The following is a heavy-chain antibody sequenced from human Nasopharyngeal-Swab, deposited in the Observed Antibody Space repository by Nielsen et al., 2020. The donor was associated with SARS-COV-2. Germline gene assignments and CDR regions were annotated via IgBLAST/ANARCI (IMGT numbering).Heavy chain of an antibody. Sequence: GGSLRLSCAASGFTFSDYYMSWIRQAPGKGLEWVSYISSSGSTIYYADSVKGRFTISRDNSKNTLYLQMNSLRVEDTALYYCAKDDVVRGDAFDIWGQGTMVTVSS. CDR2: ISSSGSTI. D-gene: IGHD3-10*01. J-gene: IGHJ3*02. V-gene: IGHV3-11*01. CDR1: GFTFSDYY. CDR3: AKDDVVRGDAFDI.